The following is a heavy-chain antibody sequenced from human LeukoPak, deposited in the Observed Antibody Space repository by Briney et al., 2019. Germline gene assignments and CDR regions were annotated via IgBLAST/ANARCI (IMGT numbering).Heavy chain of an antibody. J-gene: IGHJ4*02. D-gene: IGHD1-26*01. CDR1: GFTFSSYG. CDR2: ISGSGGST. V-gene: IGHV3-23*01. Sequence: GGTLRLSCAASGFTFSSYGMSWVRQAPGKGLEWVSAISGSGGSTYYADSVKGRFTISRDNSKNTLYLQMNSLRAEDTAVYYCAKAAGWELRADYWGQGTLVTVSS. CDR3: AKAAGWELRADY.